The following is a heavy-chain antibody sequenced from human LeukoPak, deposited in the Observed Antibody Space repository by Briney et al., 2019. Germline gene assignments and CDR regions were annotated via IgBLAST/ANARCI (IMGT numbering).Heavy chain of an antibody. CDR1: GFTFSNYA. J-gene: IGHJ4*02. V-gene: IGHV3-23*01. D-gene: IGHD3-10*01. Sequence: GGSLRLSCAAPGFTFSNYAMSWVRQAPGKGLEWVSAISGSGDSIYYADSVKGRFTISRDNSKNTLYLQMNSLRAEDTAVYYCAKRYYGSGSYYNNWGQGTLVTVSS. CDR3: AKRYYGSGSYYNN. CDR2: ISGSGDSI.